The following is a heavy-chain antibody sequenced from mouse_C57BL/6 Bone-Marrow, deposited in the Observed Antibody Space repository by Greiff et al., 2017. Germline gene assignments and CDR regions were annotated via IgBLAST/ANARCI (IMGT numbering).Heavy chain of an antibody. D-gene: IGHD2-1*01. V-gene: IGHV1-76*01. CDR1: GYTFTDYY. J-gene: IGHJ3*01. Sequence: VQLQESGAELVRPGASVKLSCKASGYTFTDYYINWVQQRPGQGLEWIARIYPGSGNTYYNEKFKGKDTLTAEKSSSTAYMQLSSLTSEDSAVYFCARYYGNYARAWFADWGQGTLVTVSA. CDR2: IYPGSGNT. CDR3: ARYYGNYARAWFAD.